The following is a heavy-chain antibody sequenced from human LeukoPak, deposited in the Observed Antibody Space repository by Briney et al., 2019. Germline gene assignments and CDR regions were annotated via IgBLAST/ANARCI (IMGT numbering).Heavy chain of an antibody. CDR2: IRYDGSNK. Sequence: GGSLRLSCAASGFTFSSYGMHWVRQAPGKGLEWVAFIRYDGSNKYYADSVKGRFTISRDNSKNTLYLQMNSLRAEDTAVYYCARDRGSIFDYWGQGTLVTVSS. J-gene: IGHJ4*02. D-gene: IGHD2/OR15-2a*01. V-gene: IGHV3-30*02. CDR3: ARDRGSIFDY. CDR1: GFTFSSYG.